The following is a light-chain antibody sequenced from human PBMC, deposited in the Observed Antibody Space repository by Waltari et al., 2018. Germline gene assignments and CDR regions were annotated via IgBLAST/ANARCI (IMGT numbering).Light chain of an antibody. CDR2: DAS. Sequence: EIVLTQSPATLSLSPGERATLSCRASQSVSDSLDWYQHKPGQDPRLLVYDASNRATGVPARFSGSGSGTHFTLTISSLEPADFAVYYCQHRSGPFGPGTKVDFK. V-gene: IGKV3-11*01. CDR3: QHRSGP. J-gene: IGKJ3*01. CDR1: QSVSDS.